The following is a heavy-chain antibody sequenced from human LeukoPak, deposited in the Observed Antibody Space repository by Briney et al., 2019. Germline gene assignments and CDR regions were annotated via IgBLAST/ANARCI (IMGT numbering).Heavy chain of an antibody. J-gene: IGHJ5*02. CDR2: IYRSGST. CDR3: ARASIAAAGTGLFDP. D-gene: IGHD6-13*01. Sequence: SSETLSLTCTVSGGSISSGGYYWSWIRQPPGKGLEWIGYIYRSGSTYYNPSLKSRVTISVDTSKNQFSLKLSSVTAADTAVYYCARASIAAAGTGLFDPWGQGTLVTVSS. CDR1: GGSISSGGYY. V-gene: IGHV4-30-2*01.